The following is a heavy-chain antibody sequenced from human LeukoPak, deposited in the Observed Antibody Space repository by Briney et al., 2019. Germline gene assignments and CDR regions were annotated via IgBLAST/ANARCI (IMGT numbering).Heavy chain of an antibody. CDR1: GFTFTKYA. D-gene: IGHD6-19*01. Sequence: QAGGSLRLSCAASGFTFTKYAMHWVRQAPGKGLQWVAVISYDGSNKYYADSVKGRFTISRDNSKNTLYLQMNSLRVEDTAVYYCARERSLYSSGWPDAFDIWGQGTMVTVSS. CDR3: ARERSLYSSGWPDAFDI. V-gene: IGHV3-30*04. CDR2: ISYDGSNK. J-gene: IGHJ3*02.